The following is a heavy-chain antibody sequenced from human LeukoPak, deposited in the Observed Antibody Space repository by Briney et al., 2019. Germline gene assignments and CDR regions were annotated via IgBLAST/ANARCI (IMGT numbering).Heavy chain of an antibody. D-gene: IGHD3-22*01. CDR3: ARDAYRDYYDSNGCYYVGMDV. CDR2: ISSGDST. V-gene: IGHV3-53*01. J-gene: IGHJ6*02. Sequence: PGGSLRLSCAASGFGVSSKYMAWVRQAPGKGLEWVTVISSGDSTYYADSVKGRFTISRDSSKNTLYLQMNTLRAEDTAVYYCARDAYRDYYDSNGCYYVGMDVWGQGTTVTVSS. CDR1: GFGVSSKY.